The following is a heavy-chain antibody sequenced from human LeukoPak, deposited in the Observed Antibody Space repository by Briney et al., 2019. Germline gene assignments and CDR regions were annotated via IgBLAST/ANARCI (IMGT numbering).Heavy chain of an antibody. D-gene: IGHD1-26*01. V-gene: IGHV1-69*01. CDR1: GGTFSSYA. J-gene: IGHJ6*03. CDR3: AREGRIVGATTHYYMDV. Sequence: ASVKVSCKASGGTFSSYAISWVRQAPGQGLEWMGGIIPIFGTANYAQKFQGRVTITADDSTSTAYMELSSLRSEDTAVYYCAREGRIVGATTHYYMDVWGKGTTVTVSS. CDR2: IIPIFGTA.